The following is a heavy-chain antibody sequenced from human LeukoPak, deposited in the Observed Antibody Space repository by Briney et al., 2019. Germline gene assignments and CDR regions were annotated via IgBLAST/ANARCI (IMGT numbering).Heavy chain of an antibody. CDR2: ITGSSRST. V-gene: IGHV3-23*01. CDR1: GFTFSSYA. CDR3: AKDIVVVTD. Sequence: PGGSLRLSCAASGFTFSSYAMSWVRQAPGKGLEWVSTITGSSRSTYYADSVKGRFTISRDNSKNTLYLQMNSLRAEDTAVYYCAKDIVVVTDWGQGTLVTVSS. J-gene: IGHJ4*02. D-gene: IGHD2-21*02.